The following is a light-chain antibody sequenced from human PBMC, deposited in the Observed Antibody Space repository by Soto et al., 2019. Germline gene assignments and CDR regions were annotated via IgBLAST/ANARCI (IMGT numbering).Light chain of an antibody. CDR2: RDS. CDR3: QVWDSSTARV. V-gene: IGLV3-9*01. J-gene: IGLJ3*02. Sequence: SYELTQPLSVSVALGQTARITCGGNNIGSKNVHWYQQKPGQAPVLVIYRDSNRPSGIPERFSGSNSGNTATLTISRAQAGDEADYYCQVWDSSTARVFGGETNVTVL. CDR1: NIGSKN.